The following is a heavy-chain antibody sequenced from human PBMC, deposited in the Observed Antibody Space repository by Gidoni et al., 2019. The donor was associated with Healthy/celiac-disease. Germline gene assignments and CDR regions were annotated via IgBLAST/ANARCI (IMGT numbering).Heavy chain of an antibody. CDR3: ARDLGRRVVAATAFDY. J-gene: IGHJ4*02. CDR2: ISSSSSYT. Sequence: QVQLVESGGGLVKPGGALRLSCAASGFTFSDYYMSWIRQAPGKGLEWVSYISSSSSYTNYADSVKGRFTISRDNAKNSLYLQMNSLRAEDTAVYYCARDLGRRVVAATAFDYWGQGTLVTVSS. V-gene: IGHV3-11*06. CDR1: GFTFSDYY. D-gene: IGHD2-15*01.